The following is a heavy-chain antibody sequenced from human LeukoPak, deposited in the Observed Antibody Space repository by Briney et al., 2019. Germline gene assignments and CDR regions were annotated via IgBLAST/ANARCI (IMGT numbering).Heavy chain of an antibody. CDR2: ILPIFGTA. CDR3: ARSDYDFWSGLGYNWFDP. V-gene: IGHV1-69*06. Sequence: GASVKVSCKASGGSFSSYAISWVRQAPGQRLEWMGGILPIFGTANYAQKFQGRVTITADKSTSTAYMELSSLRSEDTAVYYCARSDYDFWSGLGYNWFDPWGQGTLVTVSS. D-gene: IGHD3-3*01. CDR1: GGSFSSYA. J-gene: IGHJ5*02.